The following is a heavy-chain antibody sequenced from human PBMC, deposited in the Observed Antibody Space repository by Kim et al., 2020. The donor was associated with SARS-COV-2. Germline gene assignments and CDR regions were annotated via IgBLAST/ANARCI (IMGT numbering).Heavy chain of an antibody. V-gene: IGHV3-15*01. D-gene: IGHD4-17*01. Sequence: GGSLRLSCAASGFTFSNAWMSWVRQAPGKGLEWVGRIKSKTDGGTTDYAAPVKGRFTISRDDSKNTLYLQMNSLKTEDTAVYYCTTDPYGDYGGPSDYWGQGTLVTVSS. CDR2: IKSKTDGGTT. CDR1: GFTFSNAW. J-gene: IGHJ4*02. CDR3: TTDPYGDYGGPSDY.